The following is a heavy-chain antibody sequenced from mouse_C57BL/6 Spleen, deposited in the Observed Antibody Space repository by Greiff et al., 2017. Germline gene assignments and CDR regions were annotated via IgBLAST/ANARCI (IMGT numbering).Heavy chain of an antibody. Sequence: EVMLVESGGGLVKPGGSLKLSCAASGFTFSDYGMHWVRQAPEKGLEWVAYISSGSSTIYYADTVKGRVTFSRDNANNTLFLQMPSLRSEDTAMYYCARTGNYGDYAMDYWGQGTSVTVSS. D-gene: IGHD2-1*01. J-gene: IGHJ4*01. V-gene: IGHV5-17*01. CDR3: ARTGNYGDYAMDY. CDR1: GFTFSDYG. CDR2: ISSGSSTI.